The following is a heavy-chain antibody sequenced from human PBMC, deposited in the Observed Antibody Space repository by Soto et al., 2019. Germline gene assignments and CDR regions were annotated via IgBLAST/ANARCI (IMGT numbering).Heavy chain of an antibody. Sequence: GGSLSLSCAASGFTFSKAWMNWVRQAPGKGLEWVGRIKSNSDGATTDYAAPVKDSFTISRDDSKNTLYLQMNSLETEDTGIYYCVLTTTMTFYYGMDVWGQGTTVTVSS. J-gene: IGHJ6*02. D-gene: IGHD4-4*01. CDR3: VLTTTMTFYYGMDV. CDR2: IKSNSDGATT. V-gene: IGHV3-15*05. CDR1: GFTFSKAW.